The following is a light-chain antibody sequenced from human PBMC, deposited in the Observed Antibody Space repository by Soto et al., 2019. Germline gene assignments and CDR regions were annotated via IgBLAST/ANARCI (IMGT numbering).Light chain of an antibody. Sequence: EIVLTQSPATLSLSPGERATISCRANQSVSSYLAWYQQKPGQAPRLLIYDASNRATGIPARFSGIGSGTDFTLSISRLKPAEFAVSYCQQRSNWPSTSGGGTKVDIK. J-gene: IGKJ4*01. CDR1: QSVSSY. CDR3: QQRSNWPST. V-gene: IGKV3-11*01. CDR2: DAS.